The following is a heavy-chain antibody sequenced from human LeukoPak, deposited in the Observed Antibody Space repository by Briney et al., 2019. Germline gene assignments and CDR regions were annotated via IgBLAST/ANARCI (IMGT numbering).Heavy chain of an antibody. CDR1: GGSISSGGYY. CDR3: ARDIAAAGPNWFDP. V-gene: IGHV4-31*03. D-gene: IGHD6-13*01. CDR2: IYYSGST. Sequence: SQTLSLTCTVSGGSISSGGYYWSWIRQNPGKGLEWIGYIYYSGSTYYNPSLKSRVTISVDTSKNQFSLKLSSVTAADTAVYYCARDIAAAGPNWFDPWGQGTLVTVSS. J-gene: IGHJ5*02.